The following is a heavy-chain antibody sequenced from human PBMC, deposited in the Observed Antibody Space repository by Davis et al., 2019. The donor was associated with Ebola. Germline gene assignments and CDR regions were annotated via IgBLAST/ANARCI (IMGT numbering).Heavy chain of an antibody. CDR1: GFTFSSYG. D-gene: IGHD3-10*01. CDR3: AKDRAMVRPWYFDY. CDR2: ISYDGSNK. J-gene: IGHJ4*02. V-gene: IGHV3-30*18. Sequence: GGSLRLSSAASGFTFSSYGMHWVRQAPGKGLEWVAVISYDGSNKYYADSVKGRFTISRDNSKNTLYLQMNSLRAEDTAVYYCAKDRAMVRPWYFDYWGQGTLVTVSS.